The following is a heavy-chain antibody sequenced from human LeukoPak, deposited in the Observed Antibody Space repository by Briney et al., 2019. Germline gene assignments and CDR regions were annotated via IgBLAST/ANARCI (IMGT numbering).Heavy chain of an antibody. V-gene: IGHV4-59*08. Sequence: SETLSLTCTVSGGSISSYYWSWIRQPPGKGPEWIGYIYYSGSTNYNPSLKSRVTISVDTSKNQFSLRLSSVTAADTAVYYCARGGELLNYLGQGTLVTVSS. CDR2: IYYSGST. J-gene: IGHJ4*02. D-gene: IGHD1-7*01. CDR1: GGSISSYY. CDR3: ARGGELLNY.